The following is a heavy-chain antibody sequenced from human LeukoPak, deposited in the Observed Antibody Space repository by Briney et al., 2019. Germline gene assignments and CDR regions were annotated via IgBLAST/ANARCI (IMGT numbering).Heavy chain of an antibody. D-gene: IGHD1-26*01. CDR1: GDSISSSNYY. Sequence: PSETLSLTCTVSGDSISSSNYYRGWIRQPPGKGLEWIGSISYSGNTYYNPSLKSRVTISVDTSKNQFSLKLNSVTAADTAVYYCARPTPSGSYLNWFDPWGQGTLVTVSS. V-gene: IGHV4-39*01. CDR2: ISYSGNT. CDR3: ARPTPSGSYLNWFDP. J-gene: IGHJ5*02.